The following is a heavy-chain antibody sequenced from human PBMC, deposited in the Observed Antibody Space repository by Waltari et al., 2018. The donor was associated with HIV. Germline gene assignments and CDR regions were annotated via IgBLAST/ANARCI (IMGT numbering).Heavy chain of an antibody. V-gene: IGHV6-1*01. CDR1: RHSFPSDSAA. D-gene: IGHD5-12*01. CDR2: AYYRSKWYI. Sequence: QVQLQQSGPGLVTPSQPLPLTFAISRHSFPSDSAALNWVRQSPSRGLEWLGRAYYRSKWYIEYGVSVRSRTTIIPDTSKNQFSLQLESVTPEDTAVYYCARDGTYDEFDPWGQGTLVTVSS. CDR3: ARDGTYDEFDP. J-gene: IGHJ5*02.